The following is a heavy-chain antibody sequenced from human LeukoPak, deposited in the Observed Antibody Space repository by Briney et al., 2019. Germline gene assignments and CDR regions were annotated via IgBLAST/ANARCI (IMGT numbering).Heavy chain of an antibody. V-gene: IGHV1-69*05. Sequence: SVKVSCKASGGTFSTSAFSWVRQAPGQGLEWMGGIIPFFATANYAQKFQGRVSITTDASTSTAYMEVSSLRSEDAAVYYRARAHSGGWYFFDYWGQGTLVTVSS. CDR3: ARAHSGGWYFFDY. CDR2: IIPFFATA. J-gene: IGHJ4*02. D-gene: IGHD6-19*01. CDR1: GGTFSTSA.